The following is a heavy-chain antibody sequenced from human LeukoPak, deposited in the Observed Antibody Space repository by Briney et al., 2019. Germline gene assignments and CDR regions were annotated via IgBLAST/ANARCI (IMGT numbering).Heavy chain of an antibody. J-gene: IGHJ6*02. CDR1: GYTFTSYG. Sequence: ASVKVSCKASGYTFTSYGISWVRQAPGQGLEWMGWISAYNGNTNYAQKLQGRVTMTTDTSTSTAYMEPRSLRSDDTAVYYCARGTAPTPRYCSGGSCADNYYYGMDVWGQGTTVTVSS. D-gene: IGHD2-15*01. V-gene: IGHV1-18*01. CDR3: ARGTAPTPRYCSGGSCADNYYYGMDV. CDR2: ISAYNGNT.